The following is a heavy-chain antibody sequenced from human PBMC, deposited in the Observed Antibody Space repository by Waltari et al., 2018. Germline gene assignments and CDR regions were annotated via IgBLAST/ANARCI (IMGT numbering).Heavy chain of an antibody. CDR3: AKDVSPDGFNDLDY. Sequence: EVQLLESGGGLVQPGESLRLSCAASGFTFRTYAMSWVRQAPGKGLGWVSLITGNGDTIKYADSVKGRFTISRDNSKNTLYLQMNSLRADDMAVYYCAKDVSPDGFNDLDYWGQGTLVTVSS. D-gene: IGHD3-10*01. V-gene: IGHV3-23*01. CDR2: ITGNGDTI. J-gene: IGHJ4*02. CDR1: GFTFRTYA.